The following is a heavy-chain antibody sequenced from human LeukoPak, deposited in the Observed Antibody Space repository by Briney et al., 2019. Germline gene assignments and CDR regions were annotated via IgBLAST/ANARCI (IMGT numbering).Heavy chain of an antibody. CDR1: GFIFSSYN. CDR3: ASTIVTTVYPPGWYFDL. Sequence: GRSLRLSCAASGFIFSSYNMNWVRQAPGKGLEWVSSISSRSRDVYYADSVKGRFTISRDNTKSSLFLQMDSLRAEDTAVYYCASTIVTTVYPPGWYFDLWGRGTLVTVSS. D-gene: IGHD4-17*01. CDR2: ISSRSRDV. V-gene: IGHV3-21*06. J-gene: IGHJ2*01.